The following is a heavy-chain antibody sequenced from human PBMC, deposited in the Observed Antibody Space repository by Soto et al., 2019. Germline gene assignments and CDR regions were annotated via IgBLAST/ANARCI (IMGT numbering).Heavy chain of an antibody. Sequence: QVQLVQSGAEVKEPGSAVKVSCKAPADSFSSYGISWVRQAPGQGLEWMGGIIPIFGTTNYAEKFQGRVTITAEEFTNTYYIELGSLRSVGNELYYRGRVFPGGLVEPGGVRGFLDTWGRGNLGT. V-gene: IGHV1-69*01. D-gene: IGHD3-10*02. CDR1: ADSFSSYG. CDR3: GRVFPGGLVEPGGVRGFLDT. J-gene: IGHJ5*02. CDR2: IIPIFGTT.